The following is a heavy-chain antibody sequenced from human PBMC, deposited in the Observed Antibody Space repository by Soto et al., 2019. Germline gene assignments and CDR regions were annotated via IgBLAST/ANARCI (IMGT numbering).Heavy chain of an antibody. Sequence: GGSLRLSCAASGFTFSSYAMHWVRQAPGKGLEWVAVISYDGSNKYYADSVKGRFTISRDNSKNTLYLQMNSLRAEDTAVYYCARDLNYYDSSGNLDYWGQGTLVTVSS. J-gene: IGHJ4*02. CDR2: ISYDGSNK. V-gene: IGHV3-30-3*01. CDR3: ARDLNYYDSSGNLDY. D-gene: IGHD3-22*01. CDR1: GFTFSSYA.